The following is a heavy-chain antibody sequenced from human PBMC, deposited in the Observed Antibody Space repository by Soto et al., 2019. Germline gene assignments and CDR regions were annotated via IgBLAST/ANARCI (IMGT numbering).Heavy chain of an antibody. CDR2: IVVGSGNT. CDR3: AAKSQFYDFAYSWNP. D-gene: IGHD3-3*01. J-gene: IGHJ5*02. Sequence: SVKVSCKASGFTFTSSAVQWVRQARGQPLEWIGWIVVGSGNTNSAQKFQDRVIMTRDMSTSTAYMELSSLRSEDTAVYYCAAKSQFYDFAYSWNPWGQGTLVTVSS. CDR1: GFTFTSSA. V-gene: IGHV1-58*01.